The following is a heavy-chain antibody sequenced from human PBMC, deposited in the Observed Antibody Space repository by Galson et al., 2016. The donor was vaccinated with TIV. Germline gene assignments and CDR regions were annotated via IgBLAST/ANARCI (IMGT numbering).Heavy chain of an antibody. Sequence: SETLSLTCAVYGGSVSGYYWSWIRQSPGKGLEWIANIYYSGITYYDASLKSRVTISVDTSKNQFSLKLNSVIAADTAVYYCARLWYGEYIDYWGQGTRVTVSS. D-gene: IGHD3-10*01. J-gene: IGHJ4*02. V-gene: IGHV4-34*01. CDR2: IYYSGIT. CDR1: GGSVSGYY. CDR3: ARLWYGEYIDY.